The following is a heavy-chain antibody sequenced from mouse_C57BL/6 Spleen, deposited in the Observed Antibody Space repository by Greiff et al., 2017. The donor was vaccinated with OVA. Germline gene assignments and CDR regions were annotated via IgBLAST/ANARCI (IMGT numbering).Heavy chain of an antibody. CDR1: GYTFTDYY. V-gene: IGHV1-76*01. Sequence: QVQLQQSGAELVRPGASVKLSCKASGYTFTDYYINWVKQRPGQGLEWIARIYPGSGNTYYNEKFKGKATLTAEKSSSTAYMQLSSLTSEDSAVYVCARSEGSSGYYAMDYWGQGTSVTVSS. CDR2: IYPGSGNT. D-gene: IGHD1-1*01. CDR3: ARSEGSSGYYAMDY. J-gene: IGHJ4*01.